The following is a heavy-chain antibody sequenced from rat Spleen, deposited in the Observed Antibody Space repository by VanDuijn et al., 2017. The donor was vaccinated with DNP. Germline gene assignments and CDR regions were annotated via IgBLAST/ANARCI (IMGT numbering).Heavy chain of an antibody. CDR3: AKSEQLCAPSAY. V-gene: IGHV3-3*01. CDR2: INSAGST. D-gene: IGHD1-10*01. J-gene: IGHJ3*01. CDR1: DYSITSSYR. Sequence: EVQLQESGPGLVKPSQSLSLTCSVTDYSITSSYRWSWIRKFPGNKLEWMAYINSAGSTNYNPSLKSRISITRDTSKNQFFLQVNSVTTEDAATYYWAKSEQLCAPSAYVCQGTLVTVSS.